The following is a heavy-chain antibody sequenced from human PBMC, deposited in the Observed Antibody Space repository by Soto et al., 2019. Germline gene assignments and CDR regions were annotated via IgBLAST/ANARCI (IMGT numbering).Heavy chain of an antibody. V-gene: IGHV1-69*12. CDR3: VRVVAIPGYPDN. J-gene: IGHJ4*02. D-gene: IGHD5-12*01. Sequence: QVQLVQSGAEVRQPASSVKVSCKTSGGTFSSYAISWVRQAPGQGLEWMGGLVPIVDTSTYAQKFQGRVTITADESTSTGYMELSSLRSDDTAVYYCVRVVAIPGYPDNWGQGTLVTVSS. CDR1: GGTFSSYA. CDR2: LVPIVDTS.